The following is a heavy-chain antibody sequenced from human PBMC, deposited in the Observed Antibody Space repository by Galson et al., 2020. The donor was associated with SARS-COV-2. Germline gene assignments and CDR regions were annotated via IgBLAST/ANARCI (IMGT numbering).Heavy chain of an antibody. J-gene: IGHJ4*02. CDR3: AILEAAERYCTGGVCLHGRYFDY. D-gene: IGHD2-8*02. V-gene: IGHV3-30-3*01. CDR1: GFTFSSYA. CDR2: ISYDGSNK. Sequence: GGSLRLSCAASGFTFSSYAMHWVRQAPGKGLEWVAVISYDGSNKYYADSVKGRFTISRDNSKNTLYLQMNSLRAEDTAVYYCAILEAAERYCTGGVCLHGRYFDYWGQGTLVTVSS.